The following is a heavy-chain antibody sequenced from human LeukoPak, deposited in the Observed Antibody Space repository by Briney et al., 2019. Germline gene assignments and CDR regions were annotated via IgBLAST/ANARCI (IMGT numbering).Heavy chain of an antibody. J-gene: IGHJ4*02. D-gene: IGHD3-22*01. CDR2: ISSSSSTI. V-gene: IGHV3-48*01. CDR3: ARSVHFGYHDY. Sequence: PGGSLRLSCAASGFIFSSYSMNWVRQAPGKGLEWVSFISSSSSTIYYADSVKGRFTISRDNAKNSLYLQMNSLRPEDTAVYYCARSVHFGYHDYWGQGTLVTVSS. CDR1: GFIFSSYS.